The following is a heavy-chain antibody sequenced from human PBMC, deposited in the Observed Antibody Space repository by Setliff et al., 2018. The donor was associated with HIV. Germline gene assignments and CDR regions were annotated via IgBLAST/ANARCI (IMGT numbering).Heavy chain of an antibody. Sequence: KPSETLSLTCAVSGSSISNAYYWGWIRQPPGKGLEWIGSIYHSGSTYYNPSLKSRVTISVDTSKNQFSLKLSSVTAADTAVYYCASGELAYFDYWGQGTLVTVSS. J-gene: IGHJ4*02. CDR3: ASGELAYFDY. V-gene: IGHV4-38-2*01. CDR2: IYHSGST. CDR1: GSSISNAYY. D-gene: IGHD3-10*01.